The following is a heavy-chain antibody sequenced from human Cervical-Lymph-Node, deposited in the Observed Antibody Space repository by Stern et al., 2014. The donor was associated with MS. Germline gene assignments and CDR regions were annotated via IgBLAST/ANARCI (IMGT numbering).Heavy chain of an antibody. V-gene: IGHV3-30*03. CDR3: AGHFDSSGYYYRFDY. J-gene: IGHJ4*02. Sequence: VQLVESGGGVVQPGTSLRLSCAASGFSFSTYGMHWVRQAPGKGLEWGAVISYDLSNEYYADSVKGRFTISRDNSKNTLYLQMNSLRAEDTAVYYCAGHFDSSGYYYRFDYWGQGTLVTVSS. CDR1: GFSFSTYG. CDR2: ISYDLSNE. D-gene: IGHD3-22*01.